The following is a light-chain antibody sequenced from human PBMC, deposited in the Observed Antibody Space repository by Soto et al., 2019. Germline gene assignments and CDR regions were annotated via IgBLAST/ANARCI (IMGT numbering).Light chain of an antibody. CDR2: KVS. Sequence: DVVMTQSPLALPVTLGQPASISCRSSHSLVYSDGYTYLTWFQQRPGQSPRRLIYKVSSRDSGVPDRFSGSGSGTDFTLRISGVEAEDVVVYYCVHSVQWPWTFGQGTTVEIK. J-gene: IGKJ1*01. V-gene: IGKV2-30*01. CDR1: HSLVYSDGYTY. CDR3: VHSVQWPWT.